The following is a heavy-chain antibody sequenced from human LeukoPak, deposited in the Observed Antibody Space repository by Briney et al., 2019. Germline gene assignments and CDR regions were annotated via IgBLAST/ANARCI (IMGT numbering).Heavy chain of an antibody. D-gene: IGHD3-22*01. CDR2: IIPIFGTA. CDR3: ARSNYYDSSGLGNWFDP. J-gene: IGHJ5*02. V-gene: IGHV1-69*13. CDR1: GGTFSSYA. Sequence: ASVNVSCKASGGTFSSYAISWVRQAPGQGLEWMGGIIPIFGTANYAQKFQGRVTITADESTSTAYMELSSLRSEDTAVYYCARSNYYDSSGLGNWFDPWGQGTLVTVSS.